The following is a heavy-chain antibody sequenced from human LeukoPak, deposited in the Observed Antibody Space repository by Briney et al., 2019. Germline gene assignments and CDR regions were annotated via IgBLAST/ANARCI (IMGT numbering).Heavy chain of an antibody. Sequence: GGSQRLSCAASGFTFSSYGMHWVRQAPGKGLEWVAFIRYDGSNKYYADSVKGRFTISRDNSKNTLYLQMNSLRAEDTAVYYCATDGYCSSTSCYGPYFDYWGQGTLVTVSS. D-gene: IGHD2-2*03. CDR1: GFTFSSYG. CDR3: ATDGYCSSTSCYGPYFDY. V-gene: IGHV3-30*02. CDR2: IRYDGSNK. J-gene: IGHJ4*02.